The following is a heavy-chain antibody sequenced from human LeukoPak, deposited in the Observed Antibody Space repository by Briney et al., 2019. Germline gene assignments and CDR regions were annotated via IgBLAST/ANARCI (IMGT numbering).Heavy chain of an antibody. D-gene: IGHD1-26*01. CDR2: IRYDGSNK. Sequence: GGSLRLSCAASGFTFNSYAMHCVRQAPGKGLEWVALIRYDGSNKYYADSVKGRFTISRDNSKNTLYLQMNSLRAEDTAVYYCAKDRIVGVTSKTFDYWGQGTMVTVSS. CDR1: GFTFNSYA. V-gene: IGHV3-30*02. CDR3: AKDRIVGVTSKTFDY. J-gene: IGHJ4*02.